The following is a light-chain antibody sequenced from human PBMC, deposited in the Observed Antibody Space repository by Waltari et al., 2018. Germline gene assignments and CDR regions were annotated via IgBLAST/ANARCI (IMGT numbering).Light chain of an antibody. J-gene: IGKJ1*01. CDR1: QTISSW. CDR3: QQYNGYSWT. Sequence: DIQMTQSPSTLSASVGDRVTITCRASQTISSWLAWYQQKPGKAPKLLIYKASSLESGVPSRFSGSGSRTEFTLTISSLQPDDFATYYCQQYNGYSWTFGQGTKVEIK. CDR2: KAS. V-gene: IGKV1-5*03.